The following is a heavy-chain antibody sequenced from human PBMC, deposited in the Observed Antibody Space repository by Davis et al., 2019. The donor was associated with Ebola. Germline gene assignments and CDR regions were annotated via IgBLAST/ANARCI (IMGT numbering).Heavy chain of an antibody. D-gene: IGHD1-1*01. CDR2: ISYDGSNK. CDR1: GFTFSSYG. Sequence: GESLKISCAASGFTFSSYGMHWVRQAPGKGLEWVAVISYDGSNKYYADSVKGRFTISRDNSKNTLYLQMNSLRDEDTAVYYCARVTTGTARAFDIWGQGTMVTVSS. J-gene: IGHJ3*02. V-gene: IGHV3-30*03. CDR3: ARVTTGTARAFDI.